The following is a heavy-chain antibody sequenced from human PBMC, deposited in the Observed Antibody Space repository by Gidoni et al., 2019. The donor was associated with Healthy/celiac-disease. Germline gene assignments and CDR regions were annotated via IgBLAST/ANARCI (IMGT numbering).Heavy chain of an antibody. CDR3: ARGLLSSSRKNWFDP. CDR1: GGSFSGYY. Sequence: QVQLQPWGSGLLKPSETLSLTCAVYGGSFSGYYWRWIRQPPGKGLEWIGEINHSGSTNYNPSIKSRVTISVDTSKNQFSLKLSSVTAADTAVYYCARGLLSSSRKNWFDPWGQGTLVTVSS. V-gene: IGHV4-34*01. CDR2: INHSGST. J-gene: IGHJ5*02. D-gene: IGHD6-13*01.